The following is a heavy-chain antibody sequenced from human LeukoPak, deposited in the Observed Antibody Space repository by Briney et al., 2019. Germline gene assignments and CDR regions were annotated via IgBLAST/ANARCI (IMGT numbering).Heavy chain of an antibody. CDR2: ISSSGSRT. CDR1: GFTFSSYS. J-gene: IGHJ4*02. D-gene: IGHD6-6*01. Sequence: QTGGSLRLSCAASGFTFSSYSMNWVRQAPGKGLEWVSGISSSGSRTYYADSVKGRFTISRDNSKNTLYLQMNSLRAEDTAVYYCAKGSGVKQLVHFDYWGQGTLVTVSS. V-gene: IGHV3-NL1*01. CDR3: AKGSGVKQLVHFDY.